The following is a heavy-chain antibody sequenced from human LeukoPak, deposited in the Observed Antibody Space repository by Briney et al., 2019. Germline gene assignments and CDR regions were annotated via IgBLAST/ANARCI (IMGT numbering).Heavy chain of an antibody. D-gene: IGHD4-17*01. Sequence: SETLSLTCTVSGYSISSGYYWGWIRQPPGKGLEWIGSFYDSGNTYYNPSLKSRVTISIDTSKNQFSLKVRSVTAADTAVYYCTRDTGTTGEVKFDPWGQGTLVTVSS. V-gene: IGHV4-38-2*02. CDR1: GYSISSGYY. CDR3: TRDTGTTGEVKFDP. CDR2: FYDSGNT. J-gene: IGHJ5*02.